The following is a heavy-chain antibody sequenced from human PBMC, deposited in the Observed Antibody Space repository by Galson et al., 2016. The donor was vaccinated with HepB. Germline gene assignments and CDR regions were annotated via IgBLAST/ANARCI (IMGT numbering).Heavy chain of an antibody. J-gene: IGHJ4*02. CDR1: GLTVSEYW. Sequence: SLRLSCAVSGLTVSEYWMTWVRQAPGKGLEWVANINQDGSDKSYVDSMKGRFTISRDNAKNSLYLQMNSLRAEDTAVYYCASIFRYSSSQHPGYWGQGTLVTVSS. CDR2: INQDGSDK. D-gene: IGHD6-13*01. CDR3: ASIFRYSSSQHPGY. V-gene: IGHV3-7*03.